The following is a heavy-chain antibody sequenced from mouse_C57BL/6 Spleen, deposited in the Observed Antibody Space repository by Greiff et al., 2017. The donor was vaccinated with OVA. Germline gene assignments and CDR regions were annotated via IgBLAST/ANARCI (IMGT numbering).Heavy chain of an antibody. CDR2: IDPETGGT. CDR1: GYTFTDYE. Sequence: QVQLKQSGAELVRPGASVTLSCKASGYTFTDYEMHWVKQTPVHGLEWIGAIDPETGGTAYNQKFKGKAILTADNSSSTAYMELRSLTSEDSAVYDCTRRGNYVGGAMDYWGQGTSVTVSS. CDR3: TRRGNYVGGAMDY. J-gene: IGHJ4*01. V-gene: IGHV1-15*01. D-gene: IGHD2-1*01.